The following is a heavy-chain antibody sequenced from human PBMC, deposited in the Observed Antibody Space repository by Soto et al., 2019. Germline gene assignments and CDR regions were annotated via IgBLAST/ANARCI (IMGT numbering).Heavy chain of an antibody. D-gene: IGHD2-21*01. CDR1: GFSFSNYG. J-gene: IGHJ5*02. CDR2: ILYEGINK. CDR3: AREDWSSSATGFDP. Sequence: QVQLVESGGGVVQPGRSLRLSCAASGFSFSNYGMHWVRQAPGKGLEWVANILYEGINKNYGDSVKGRFTISRDNSKNTLYLQMNSLRDEDTAVYYCAREDWSSSATGFDPWGQGTLVTVSS. V-gene: IGHV3-33*01.